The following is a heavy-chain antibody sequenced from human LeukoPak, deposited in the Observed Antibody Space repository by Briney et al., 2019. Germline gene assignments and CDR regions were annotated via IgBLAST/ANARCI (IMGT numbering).Heavy chain of an antibody. CDR1: GGSFSGYY. V-gene: IGHV4-59*08. D-gene: IGHD7-27*01. CDR3: ARNRRSNWESLSFIDY. CDR2: INYSGST. J-gene: IGHJ4*02. Sequence: PSETLSLTCAVYGGSFSGYYWSWIRQPPGKGLEWIGYINYSGSTSHNPSLNSRVTMSLDTSKNQFSLKLNSVTAADTAIYYCARNRRSNWESLSFIDYWGQGTLVTVSS.